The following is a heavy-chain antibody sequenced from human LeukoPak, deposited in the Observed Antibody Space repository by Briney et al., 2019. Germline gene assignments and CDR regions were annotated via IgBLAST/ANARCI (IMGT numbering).Heavy chain of an antibody. D-gene: IGHD3-10*01. CDR3: ARVPWFGELLNAFDI. J-gene: IGHJ3*02. CDR2: IWYDGSNK. V-gene: IGHV3-33*01. Sequence: PGRSLRLSCAASGFTFSSYGMHWVRQAPGKGLEWVAVIWYDGSNKYYADSVKGRFTISRDNSKNTLYLQMNSLRAEDTAVYYCARVPWFGELLNAFDIWGQGTMVTVSS. CDR1: GFTFSSYG.